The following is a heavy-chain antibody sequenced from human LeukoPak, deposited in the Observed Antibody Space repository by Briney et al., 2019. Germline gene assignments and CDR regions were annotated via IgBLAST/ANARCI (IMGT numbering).Heavy chain of an antibody. D-gene: IGHD3-10*01. CDR3: ARSGPLLWFGEPRLVDDY. CDR2: MNPNSGNT. J-gene: IGHJ4*02. CDR1: GYTFTSYD. Sequence: GASVKVSCKASGYTFTSYDINWVRQATGQGLEGMGWMNPNSGNTGYAQKFQGRVTMTRNTSISTAYMELSSLRSEDTAVYYCARSGPLLWFGEPRLVDDYWGQGTLVTVSS. V-gene: IGHV1-8*01.